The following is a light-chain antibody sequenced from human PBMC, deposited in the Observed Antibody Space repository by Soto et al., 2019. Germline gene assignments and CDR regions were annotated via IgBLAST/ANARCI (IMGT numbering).Light chain of an antibody. Sequence: QSALTQPASVSGSPGQSITISCTGTSSDVGAYNFVSWHQQHPGKAPKLMIYNVYDRPSGISYRFSGSKSGNTASLTISGLQGEDEADYYCSAYTVSRPYVFGNGTKVTVL. CDR3: SAYTVSRPYV. V-gene: IGLV2-14*03. J-gene: IGLJ1*01. CDR2: NVY. CDR1: SSDVGAYNF.